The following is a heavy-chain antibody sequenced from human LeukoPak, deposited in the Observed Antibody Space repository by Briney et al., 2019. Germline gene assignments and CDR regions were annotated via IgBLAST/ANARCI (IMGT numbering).Heavy chain of an antibody. V-gene: IGHV3-48*03. D-gene: IGHD6-19*01. J-gene: IGHJ5*02. CDR2: ICSSGSTI. CDR1: GFTFSSYD. CDR3: ASGIAVAANWFTP. Sequence: PGGSLRLSCAASGFTFSSYDMNWIRQAPGKGLEWVSYICSSGSTIYYADSERRVFTISREYDKNSLYLQTNSLRGEGTAIYYCASGIAVAANWFTPWSQGTLVTVYS.